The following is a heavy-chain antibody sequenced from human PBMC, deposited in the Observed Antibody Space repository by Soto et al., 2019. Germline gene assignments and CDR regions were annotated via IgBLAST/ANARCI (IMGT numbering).Heavy chain of an antibody. Sequence: EVQLLESGGGLVQPGGSLRLSCAASGFTFSIFAMSWVRRAPGKGLEWVSSIGGGDHERYYTDSVRGRFSISRDNSRNMVFLQMNSLRAEDTAIYYCVKDRMDHNSVWDPFDIWGQGTMVTVSS. CDR3: VKDRMDHNSVWDPFDI. D-gene: IGHD1-20*01. J-gene: IGHJ3*02. CDR1: GFTFSIFA. V-gene: IGHV3-23*01. CDR2: IGGGDHER.